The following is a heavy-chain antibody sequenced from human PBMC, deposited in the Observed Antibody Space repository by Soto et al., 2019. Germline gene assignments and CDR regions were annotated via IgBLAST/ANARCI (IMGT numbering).Heavy chain of an antibody. V-gene: IGHV4-59*08. D-gene: IGHD6-19*01. J-gene: IGHJ4*02. CDR1: GGSISSYY. CDR3: ARLTSQWLVLSVALSCLHPVY. Sequence: SETLSLTCTVSGGSISSYYWSWIRQPSGKGLEWIGYIYYSGSTNYNPSLKSRVTISVDTSKNQFSLKLSSVTAADTAVYYCARLTSQWLVLSVALSCLHPVYWGLGTLVTVSS. CDR2: IYYSGST.